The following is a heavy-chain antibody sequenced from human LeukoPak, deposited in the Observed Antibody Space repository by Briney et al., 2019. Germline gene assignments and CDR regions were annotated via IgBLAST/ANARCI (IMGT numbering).Heavy chain of an antibody. J-gene: IGHJ4*02. CDR3: ARETVLGPLAPYYFDY. Sequence: GASVKVSCKASGYTFTNYYMHWVRQAPGQGLEWMGIINPSGGSTSYAQKFQGRVTMTRDTSTSTVYMELSSLRSEDTAVYYCARETVLGPLAPYYFDYWGQGTLVTVSS. CDR1: GYTFTNYY. CDR2: INPSGGST. D-gene: IGHD3-10*01. V-gene: IGHV1-46*01.